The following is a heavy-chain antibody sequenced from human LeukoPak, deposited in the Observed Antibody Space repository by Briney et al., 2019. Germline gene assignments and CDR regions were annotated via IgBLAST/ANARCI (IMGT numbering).Heavy chain of an antibody. J-gene: IGHJ4*02. D-gene: IGHD4-17*01. CDR2: INQNGITT. Sequence: GGSLRLSCAASGFIFRNYWMHWVRHAPGKGLVWVARINQNGITTTYTDSVKGRFTISSDNAKNTLYLQTNSLRAEDTAVYYCARDFAGDRDYWGQGTLVTVSS. V-gene: IGHV3-74*01. CDR1: GFIFRNYW. CDR3: ARDFAGDRDY.